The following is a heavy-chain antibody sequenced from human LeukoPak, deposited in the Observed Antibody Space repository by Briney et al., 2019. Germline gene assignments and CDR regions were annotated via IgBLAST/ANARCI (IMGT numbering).Heavy chain of an antibody. CDR3: ARDSYGSGSYRY. CDR2: ISSSSSYI. CDR1: GFTFSSYS. V-gene: IGHV3-21*04. D-gene: IGHD3-10*01. J-gene: IGHJ4*02. Sequence: GGSLRLSRAASGFTFSSYSMNWVRQAPGKGLEWVSSISSSSSYIYYADSVKGRFTISRDNAKNSLYLQMNSLRAEDTAVYYCARDSYGSGSYRYWGQGTLVTVSS.